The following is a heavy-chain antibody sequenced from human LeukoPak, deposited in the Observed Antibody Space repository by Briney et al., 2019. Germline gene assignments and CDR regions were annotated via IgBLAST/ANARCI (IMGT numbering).Heavy chain of an antibody. J-gene: IGHJ6*03. CDR1: GFTFSSYA. CDR3: ARTPGTPTDYGDTYYYYYMDV. Sequence: GGSLRLSCAASGFTFSSYAMHWVRQAPGKGLEWVAVISYDGSNKYYADSVKGRFTISRDNSKNTLYLHVNSLRSEDTAVYYCARTPGTPTDYGDTYYYYYMDVWGKGTTVTISS. D-gene: IGHD4-17*01. CDR2: ISYDGSNK. V-gene: IGHV3-30*04.